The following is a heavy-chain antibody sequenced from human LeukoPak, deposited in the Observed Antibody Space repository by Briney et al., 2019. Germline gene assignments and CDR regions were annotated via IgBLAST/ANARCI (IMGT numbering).Heavy chain of an antibody. CDR1: RFTVSSNY. V-gene: IGHV3-53*04. CDR3: ARAMEYYDFWSGYWDYYYGMDV. J-gene: IGHJ6*02. Sequence: GSLRRSCAGYRFTVSSNYMSRLRQGPGQGLMWGSVIYSGGSTYYADSVKGRFTISRHNSKNTLYLQMSSLRAEDTAVYYCARAMEYYDFWSGYWDYYYGMDVWGQGTTVTVSS. D-gene: IGHD3-3*01. CDR2: IYSGGST.